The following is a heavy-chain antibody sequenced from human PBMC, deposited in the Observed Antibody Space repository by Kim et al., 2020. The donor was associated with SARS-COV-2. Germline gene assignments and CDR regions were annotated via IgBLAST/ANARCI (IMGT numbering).Heavy chain of an antibody. CDR2: IDPYSYVT. Sequence: ASVKVSCKASGYTFITNGISWVRQAPGQALEWMGWIDPYSYVTNYTQKFQGRVTMTTDTSTSTAYMELGSLIFDDTAVYYCARDRNHGLYHLGQGTL. V-gene: IGHV1-18*01. J-gene: IGHJ5*02. CDR3: ARDRNHGLYH. D-gene: IGHD1-1*01. CDR1: GYTFITNG.